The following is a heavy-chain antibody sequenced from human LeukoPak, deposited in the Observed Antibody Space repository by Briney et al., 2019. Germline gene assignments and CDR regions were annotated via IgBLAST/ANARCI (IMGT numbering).Heavy chain of an antibody. CDR2: IWYDGSNK. D-gene: IGHD1-1*01. CDR3: ARDGRTDYYLDV. Sequence: GRSLRLSCAASGFTFSSYGMHWVRQAPGKGLEWVAVIWYDGSNKYYADSVKGRFTISRDNSKNTLYLQMNSLRAEDTAVYYCARDGRTDYYLDVWGKGTTVTVSS. J-gene: IGHJ6*03. V-gene: IGHV3-33*01. CDR1: GFTFSSYG.